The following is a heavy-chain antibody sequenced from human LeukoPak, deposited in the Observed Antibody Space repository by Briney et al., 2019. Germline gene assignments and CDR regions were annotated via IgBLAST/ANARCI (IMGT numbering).Heavy chain of an antibody. Sequence: GGSLRLSCAASGXTFSSNAMSWVRQAPGKGLEWVSGISGSGGSTYYADSVKGRFTISRDNSKNTLYLQMNSLRAEDTAVYYCARDREAGGATTRVYYFDYWGQGTLVTVSS. CDR2: ISGSGGST. D-gene: IGHD1-26*01. V-gene: IGHV3-23*01. J-gene: IGHJ4*02. CDR3: ARDREAGGATTRVYYFDY. CDR1: GXTFSSNA.